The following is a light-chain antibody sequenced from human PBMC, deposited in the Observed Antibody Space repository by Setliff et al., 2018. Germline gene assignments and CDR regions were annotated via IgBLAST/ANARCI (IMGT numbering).Light chain of an antibody. J-gene: IGLJ1*01. Sequence: LAQPASVSGSPGQSITISCTGTSSDVGGYNSVSWYQQHPGKAPKLMIYDVSNRPSGVSNRFSGSKSGNTASLTISGLQAEDEADYYCSSYTSSSIFDVFGTGTKVTVL. CDR1: SSDVGGYNS. V-gene: IGLV2-14*03. CDR3: SSYTSSSIFDV. CDR2: DVS.